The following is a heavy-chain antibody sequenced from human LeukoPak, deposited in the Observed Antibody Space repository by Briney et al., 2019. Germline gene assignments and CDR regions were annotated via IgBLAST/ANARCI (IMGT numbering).Heavy chain of an antibody. Sequence: PGGSLRLSCAASGFTFSSYAMSWVRQAPGKGLEWVSAISGSGGSTYYADSVKGRFTISRDNSKNTLYLQMNSLRAEDTAVYYCAKGKGHSSSWYTDYWGQGTLVTVSS. V-gene: IGHV3-23*01. CDR2: ISGSGGST. CDR3: AKGKGHSSSWYTDY. D-gene: IGHD6-13*01. J-gene: IGHJ4*02. CDR1: GFTFSSYA.